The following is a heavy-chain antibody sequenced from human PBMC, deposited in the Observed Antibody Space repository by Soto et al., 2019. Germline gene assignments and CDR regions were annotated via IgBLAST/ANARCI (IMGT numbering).Heavy chain of an antibody. CDR3: EGRDDPFHV. CDR1: GFTFSNYG. J-gene: IGHJ3*01. Sequence: QVQLVESGGGVVQPGTSLRLSCVATGFTFSNYGIHWVRQAPGRGLEWVAVIWHDGSQKYLADSVRGRFTISRDNSKNTVYLQMNSLRAEDTAVYYCEGRDDPFHVWGQGTMFTVSS. V-gene: IGHV3-33*01. CDR2: IWHDGSQK.